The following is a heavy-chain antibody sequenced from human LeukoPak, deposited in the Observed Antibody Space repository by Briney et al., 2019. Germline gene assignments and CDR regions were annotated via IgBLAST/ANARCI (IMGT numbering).Heavy chain of an antibody. CDR3: VGYFDWLLADY. V-gene: IGHV3-66*02. Sequence: PGGSLRLSCAASGFTVSSNYMSWVRQAPGKGLEWVSVIYSGGSTDYADSVKGRFTISRDNSKNTLYLQMNSLRAEDTAVYYCVGYFDWLLADYWGQGTLVTVSS. D-gene: IGHD3-9*01. J-gene: IGHJ4*02. CDR2: IYSGGST. CDR1: GFTVSSNY.